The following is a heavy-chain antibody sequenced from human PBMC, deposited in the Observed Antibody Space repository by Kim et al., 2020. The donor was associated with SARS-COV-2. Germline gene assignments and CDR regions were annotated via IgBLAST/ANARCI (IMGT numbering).Heavy chain of an antibody. CDR1: GGSFSGYY. D-gene: IGHD3-22*01. V-gene: IGHV4-34*01. J-gene: IGHJ5*02. CDR2: INHSGST. CDR3: ARGTVVVLNWFDP. Sequence: SETLSLTCAVYGGSFSGYYWSWIRQPPGKGLEWIGEINHSGSTNYNPSLKSRVTISVDTSKNQFSLKLSSVTAADTAVYYCARGTVVVLNWFDPWGQGTL.